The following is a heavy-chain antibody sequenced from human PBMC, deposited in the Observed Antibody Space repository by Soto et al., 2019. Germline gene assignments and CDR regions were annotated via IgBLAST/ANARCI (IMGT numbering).Heavy chain of an antibody. J-gene: IGHJ4*02. CDR3: ARDERNTGLVY. V-gene: IGHV3-30*03. D-gene: IGHD5-18*01. Sequence: QVHLMESGGGVVQPGRALRLSCAASGFSFYSYGMHWVRQAPGKGLEWMGVISLDGNQKYYADSVKGRFTISRDNSKNTLFLQMSSLRSEDAAMYYCARDERNTGLVYWGQGTLVTVSS. CDR1: GFSFYSYG. CDR2: ISLDGNQK.